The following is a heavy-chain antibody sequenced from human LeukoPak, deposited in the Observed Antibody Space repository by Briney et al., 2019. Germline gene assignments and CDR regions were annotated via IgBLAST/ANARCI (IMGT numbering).Heavy chain of an antibody. J-gene: IGHJ5*02. Sequence: LGRSLRLSCAASGFTFSSYAMHWVRQAPGKGLEWVAVISYDGSNKYYADSVKGRFTISRDNSKNTLYLQMNSLRAEDTAVYYCARDWLDGSSYSWFDPWGQGTLVTVSS. V-gene: IGHV3-30-3*01. D-gene: IGHD6-6*01. CDR3: ARDWLDGSSYSWFDP. CDR2: ISYDGSNK. CDR1: GFTFSSYA.